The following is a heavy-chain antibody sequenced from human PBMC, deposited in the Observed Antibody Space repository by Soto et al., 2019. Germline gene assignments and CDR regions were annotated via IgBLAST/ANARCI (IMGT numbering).Heavy chain of an antibody. CDR2: IHITGST. V-gene: IGHV4-4*07. D-gene: IGHD3-10*01. Sequence: SETLSLTCIVSGRSVRNYSWSWIRQPAGKGLEWIGRIHITGSTSYNPSLKSRVTMSLDTSKNQFSLRLNSVTAADTAVYYCARDDYYNTNSWFDPCGQGTLVTVSS. J-gene: IGHJ5*02. CDR3: ARDDYYNTNSWFDP. CDR1: GRSVRNYS.